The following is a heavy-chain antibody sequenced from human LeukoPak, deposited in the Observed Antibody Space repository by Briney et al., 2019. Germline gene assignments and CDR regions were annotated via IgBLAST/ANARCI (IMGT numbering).Heavy chain of an antibody. D-gene: IGHD3-9*01. CDR2: IYYSGTT. CDR3: ARGDYDTLTGYWNWFDP. CDR1: GGSISSGSYY. Sequence: PSETLSLTCTVSGGSISSGSYYWSWIRQPAGKGLEWIGYIYYSGTTKYNPSLTSRVTISVDTSKNQFSLKLNSVTAADTAVYFCARGDYDTLTGYWNWFDPWGQGTLVTVSS. V-gene: IGHV4-61*10. J-gene: IGHJ5*02.